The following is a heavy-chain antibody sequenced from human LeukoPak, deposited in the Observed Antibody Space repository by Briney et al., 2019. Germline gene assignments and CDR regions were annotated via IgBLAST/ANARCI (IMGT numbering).Heavy chain of an antibody. CDR2: ISASGGST. Sequence: GGSLRLSCAASGFSFSNYGMSWVRQAPGKGLEWASSISASGGSTYYADSVQGRFTISRDNSKNTLYLQMNSLRAEDTALYYCAKGITMVRGSTPYYYMDVWGKGTTVTISS. V-gene: IGHV3-23*01. CDR3: AKGITMVRGSTPYYYMDV. D-gene: IGHD3-10*01. J-gene: IGHJ6*03. CDR1: GFSFSNYG.